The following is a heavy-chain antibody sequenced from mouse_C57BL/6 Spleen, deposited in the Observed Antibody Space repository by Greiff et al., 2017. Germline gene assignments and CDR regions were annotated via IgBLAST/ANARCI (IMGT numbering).Heavy chain of an antibody. CDR3: ARRGGNSYYFDY. J-gene: IGHJ2*01. CDR1: GYTFTSYW. CDR2: IDPSDSET. V-gene: IGHV1-52*01. Sequence: VQLQQPGAELVRPGSSVKLSCKASGYTFTSYWMHWVKQRPIQGLEWIGNIDPSDSETHYNQKFKDKATLTVDKSSSTAYMQLSSLTSEDSAVYYCARRGGNSYYFDYWGQGTTLTVSS. D-gene: IGHD2-1*01.